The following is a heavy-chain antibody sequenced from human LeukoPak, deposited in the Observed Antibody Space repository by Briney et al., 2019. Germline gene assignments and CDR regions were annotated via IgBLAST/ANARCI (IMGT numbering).Heavy chain of an antibody. Sequence: PLETLSLTCTVSGGSISSYYWSWIRQPAGKGLEWIGRIYTSGSTNYNPSLKSRVTMSVDTSKNQFSLKLSSVTAADTAVYYCARLSGWYTPPYYFDYWGQGTLVTVSS. CDR2: IYTSGST. CDR3: ARLSGWYTPPYYFDY. CDR1: GGSISSYY. D-gene: IGHD6-19*01. V-gene: IGHV4-4*07. J-gene: IGHJ4*02.